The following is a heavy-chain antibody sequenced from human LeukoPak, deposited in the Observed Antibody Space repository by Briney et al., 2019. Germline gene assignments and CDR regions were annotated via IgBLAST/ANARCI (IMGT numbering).Heavy chain of an antibody. D-gene: IGHD6-13*01. CDR1: GFTFSSYS. CDR3: ARATAYSIAAFDY. J-gene: IGHJ4*02. Sequence: GGSMRLSCAASGFTFSSYSMNWVRQAPGKVLEWVSSISSSSSYIYYADSVKGRFTISRDNAKNSLYLQMNSLRAEDTAVYYCARATAYSIAAFDYWGQGTLVTVSS. V-gene: IGHV3-21*01. CDR2: ISSSSSYI.